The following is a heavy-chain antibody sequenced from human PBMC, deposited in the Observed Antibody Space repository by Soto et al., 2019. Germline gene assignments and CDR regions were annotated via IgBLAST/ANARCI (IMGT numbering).Heavy chain of an antibody. CDR1: GFTFSSYE. D-gene: IGHD1-26*01. J-gene: IGHJ6*02. CDR3: ARGSYYYYYGMDV. Sequence: GGALRLSCAASGFTFSSYEMNWVRQAPGKGLEWVSYISSSGSTIYYADSVKGRFTISRDNAKNSLYLQMNSLRAEDTAVYYCARGSYYYYYGMDVWGQGTTVTVSS. V-gene: IGHV3-48*03. CDR2: ISSSGSTI.